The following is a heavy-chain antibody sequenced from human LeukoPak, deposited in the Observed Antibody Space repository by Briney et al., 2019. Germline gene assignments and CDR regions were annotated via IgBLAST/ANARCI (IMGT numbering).Heavy chain of an antibody. CDR1: GGSFSGYY. CDR3: AREYSSGWYPVVANYMDV. V-gene: IGHV4-34*01. J-gene: IGHJ6*03. D-gene: IGHD6-19*01. CDR2: INHSGST. Sequence: SETLSLTCAVYGGSFSGYYWSWIRQPPGKGLEWIGEINHSGSTNYNPSLKSRVTISVDTSKNQFSLKLSSVTAADTAVYYCAREYSSGWYPVVANYMDVWGKGTTVTISS.